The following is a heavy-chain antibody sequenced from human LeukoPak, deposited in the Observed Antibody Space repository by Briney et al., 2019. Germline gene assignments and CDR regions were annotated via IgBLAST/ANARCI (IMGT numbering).Heavy chain of an antibody. Sequence: GGSLKIPCKGSGYSFTCYWIGLVRQMPGKGLELMVIIYPGDSDTRYSPSFQGQVNISADKSISTACLQWSSLKASDTAMYYCARLSRGWYVDYWGQGTLVTVSS. J-gene: IGHJ4*02. CDR2: IYPGDSDT. CDR1: GYSFTCYW. D-gene: IGHD6-19*01. CDR3: ARLSRGWYVDY. V-gene: IGHV5-51*01.